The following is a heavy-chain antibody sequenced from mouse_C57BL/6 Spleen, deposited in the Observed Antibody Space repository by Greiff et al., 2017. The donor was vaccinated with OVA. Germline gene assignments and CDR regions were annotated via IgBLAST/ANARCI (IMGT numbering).Heavy chain of an antibody. V-gene: IGHV1-54*01. J-gene: IGHJ3*01. CDR3: ARNEGFAY. CDR1: GYAFTNYL. CDR2: INPGSGGT. Sequence: VQLQQSGAELVRPGTSVKVSCKASGYAFTNYLIEWVKQRPGQGLEWIGEINPGSGGTNYNEKFKGKATLTADKSSSTAYMQLSSLTSEDSAVYVCARNEGFAYWGQGTLVTVSA.